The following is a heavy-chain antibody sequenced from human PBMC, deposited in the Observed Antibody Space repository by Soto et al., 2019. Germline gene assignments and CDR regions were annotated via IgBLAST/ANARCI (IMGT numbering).Heavy chain of an antibody. CDR2: ISYDGSNK. V-gene: IGHV3-30-3*01. CDR3: ARDEGPGYYDSSGIFDY. D-gene: IGHD3-22*01. Sequence: QVQLVESGGGVVQPGRSLRLSCAASGFTFSSYAMHWVRQAPGKGLEWVAVISYDGSNKYYADSVKGRFTISRDNSKNTLYLQMNSLRAEDTAVYYCARDEGPGYYDSSGIFDYWGQGTLVTVSS. J-gene: IGHJ4*02. CDR1: GFTFSSYA.